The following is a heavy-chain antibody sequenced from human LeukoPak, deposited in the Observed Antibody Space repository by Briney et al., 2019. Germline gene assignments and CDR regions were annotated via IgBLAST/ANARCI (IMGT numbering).Heavy chain of an antibody. CDR1: GFTFSSYW. D-gene: IGHD6-13*01. CDR2: INTDGTNT. V-gene: IGHV3-74*01. CDR3: ARHSHEGDSSWSFDY. Sequence: PGGSLRLSCAASGFTFSSYWMHWVRQAPGKGLVWVSRINTDGTNTRYADSVKGRFTISRDNAKNTVYLQMNSLRAEDTAVYYCARHSHEGDSSWSFDYWGQGTLVTVSS. J-gene: IGHJ4*02.